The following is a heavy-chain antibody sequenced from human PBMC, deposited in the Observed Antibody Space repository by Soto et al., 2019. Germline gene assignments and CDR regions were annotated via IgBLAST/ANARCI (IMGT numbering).Heavy chain of an antibody. CDR3: ARDTMVRGVIIPNWFDP. Sequence: SVKVSCKASGGTFSSYAISWVRQAPGQGLEWMGGIIPIFGTANYAQKFQGRVTITADESTSTAYMELSSLRSEDTAVYYCARDTMVRGVIIPNWFDPWGQGTLVTVSS. CDR2: IIPIFGTA. V-gene: IGHV1-69*13. J-gene: IGHJ5*02. CDR1: GGTFSSYA. D-gene: IGHD3-10*01.